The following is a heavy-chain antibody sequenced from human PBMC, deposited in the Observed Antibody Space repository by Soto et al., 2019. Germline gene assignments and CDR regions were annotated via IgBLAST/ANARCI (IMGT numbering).Heavy chain of an antibody. V-gene: IGHV1-8*01. CDR3: ARSITMVRGVPGY. J-gene: IGHJ4*02. Sequence: ASVKVSCKASGYTFTSYDINWVRQATGQGLEWMGWMNPNSGNTGYAQKFQGRVTMTRNTSISTAYMELSSLRSEDTAVYYCARSITMVRGVPGYWGQGILVTVSS. CDR1: GYTFTSYD. CDR2: MNPNSGNT. D-gene: IGHD3-10*01.